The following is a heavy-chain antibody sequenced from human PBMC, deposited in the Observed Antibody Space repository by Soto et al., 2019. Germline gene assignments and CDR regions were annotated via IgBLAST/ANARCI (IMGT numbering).Heavy chain of an antibody. CDR3: ARPTRQWLGLRYYYGMDV. D-gene: IGHD6-19*01. J-gene: IGHJ6*02. CDR1: GGSFSGYY. Sequence: QVQLQQWGAGLLKPSETLSLTCAVYGGSFSGYYWSWIRQPPGKGLEWIGEINHSGSTKYNPSPKSRVTISVDTSKNQCSLKLSSVTAADTAVYYCARPTRQWLGLRYYYGMDVWGQGTTVTVSS. CDR2: INHSGST. V-gene: IGHV4-34*01.